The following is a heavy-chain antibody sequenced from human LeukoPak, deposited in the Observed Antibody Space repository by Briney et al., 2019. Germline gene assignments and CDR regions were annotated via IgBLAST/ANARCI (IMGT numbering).Heavy chain of an antibody. D-gene: IGHD5-18*01. CDR3: ARERGYSYGPLGY. CDR1: GFTFSSYW. V-gene: IGHV3-7*01. J-gene: IGHJ4*02. Sequence: GGSLRLSCAASGFTFSSYWMSWVCQAPGKGLEWVANIKQDGSEKYYVDSVKGRFTISRDNAKNSLYLQMNSLRAEDTAVHYCARERGYSYGPLGYRGQGTLVTVSS. CDR2: IKQDGSEK.